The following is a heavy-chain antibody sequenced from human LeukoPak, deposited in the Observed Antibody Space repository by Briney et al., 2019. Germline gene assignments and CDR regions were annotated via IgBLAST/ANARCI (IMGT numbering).Heavy chain of an antibody. Sequence: GGSLRLSCAASGFTFSSYAMSWVRQAPGKGLEWVAFIRYDGSNKYYADSVKGRFTISRDNSKNTLYLQMNSLRAEDTALYYCAKGLWFGELVEDWFDPWGQGTLVTVSS. CDR2: IRYDGSNK. CDR3: AKGLWFGELVEDWFDP. CDR1: GFTFSSYA. V-gene: IGHV3-30*02. J-gene: IGHJ5*02. D-gene: IGHD3-10*01.